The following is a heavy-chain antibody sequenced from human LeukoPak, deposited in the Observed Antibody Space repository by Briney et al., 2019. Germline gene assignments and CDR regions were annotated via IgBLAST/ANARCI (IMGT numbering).Heavy chain of an antibody. CDR1: GFTFSSYA. CDR3: AKGRGKQLWLTGDY. J-gene: IGHJ4*02. CDR2: ISGSGGST. D-gene: IGHD5-18*01. V-gene: IGHV3-23*01. Sequence: GGSLRLSCAASGFTFSSYAMSWVRRAPGKGLEWVSAISGSGGSTYYADSVKGRFTISRDNSKNTLYLQMNSLRAEDTAVYYCAKGRGKQLWLTGDYWGQGTLVTVSS.